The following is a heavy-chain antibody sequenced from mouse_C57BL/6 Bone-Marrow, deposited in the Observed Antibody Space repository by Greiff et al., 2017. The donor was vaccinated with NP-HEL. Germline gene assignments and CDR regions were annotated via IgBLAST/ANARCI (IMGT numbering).Heavy chain of an antibody. D-gene: IGHD4-1*01. CDR1: GFTFSDYG. CDR2: ISSGSSTI. Sequence: EVMLVESGGGLVKPGGSLKLSCAASGFTFSDYGMHWVRQAPEKGLEWVAYISSGSSTIYYADTVKGRFTISRDNAKNTLFLQMTSLRSEDTAMYYCVWDVGYYFDYWGQGTTLTVSS. CDR3: VWDVGYYFDY. J-gene: IGHJ2*01. V-gene: IGHV5-17*01.